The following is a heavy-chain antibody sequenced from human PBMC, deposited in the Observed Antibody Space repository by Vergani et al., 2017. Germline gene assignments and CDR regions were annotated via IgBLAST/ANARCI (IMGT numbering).Heavy chain of an antibody. D-gene: IGHD3-22*01. CDR2: ISSDGGST. J-gene: IGHJ4*02. CDR3: AGPQGTSAYYYGGFDY. V-gene: IGHV3-23*01. Sequence: EVQLLESGGGLVQPGGSLRRSCAASGFTVSTYAMTWVRQAPGKGLEWVSTISSDGGSTYYADSVKGRFTISRDNSKNTLSLQMNSLTAEDTAIYYCAGPQGTSAYYYGGFDYWGQGILVTVSS. CDR1: GFTVSTYA.